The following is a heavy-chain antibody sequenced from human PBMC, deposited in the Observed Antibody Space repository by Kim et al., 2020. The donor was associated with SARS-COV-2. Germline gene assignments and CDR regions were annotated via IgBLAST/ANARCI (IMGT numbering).Heavy chain of an antibody. V-gene: IGHV3-30*18. Sequence: GGSLRLSCTASGFTFRSYGMHWVRQAPGKGLEWVAVIGYDGSNIYYADSVKGRFTISRDNSKNTLYLQMNSLRAEDTGIFFCAKDKGVGYNGGYYFDVWGRGTLVTVSS. J-gene: IGHJ2*01. CDR3: AKDKGVGYNGGYYFDV. D-gene: IGHD5-18*01. CDR2: IGYDGSNI. CDR1: GFTFRSYG.